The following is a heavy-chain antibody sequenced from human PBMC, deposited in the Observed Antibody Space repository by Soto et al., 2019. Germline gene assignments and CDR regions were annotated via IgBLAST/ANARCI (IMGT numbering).Heavy chain of an antibody. CDR1: GGSISSYY. Sequence: SETLSLTCTVSGGSISSYYWSWIRQPPGKRLEWIGYIYYSGSTNYNPSLKSRVTISVDTSKNQFSLKLSSVTAADTAVYYCARVATIYYHYYYYYMDVWGKGTTVTVSS. V-gene: IGHV4-59*08. CDR2: IYYSGST. J-gene: IGHJ6*03. CDR3: ARVATIYYHYYYYYMDV. D-gene: IGHD5-12*01.